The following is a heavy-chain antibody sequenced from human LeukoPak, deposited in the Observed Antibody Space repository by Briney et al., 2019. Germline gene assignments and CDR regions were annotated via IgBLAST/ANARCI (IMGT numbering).Heavy chain of an antibody. V-gene: IGHV3-23*01. CDR1: GFTFSSYA. CDR3: AKVREKYYYGSGSSLYYFDY. J-gene: IGHJ4*02. D-gene: IGHD3-10*01. CDR2: ISGSGGST. Sequence: PGGSLRLSCAASGFTFSSYAMSWVRQAPGKGLEWVSAISGSGGSTYYADSVKGRFTISRDNSKNTLYLQMNSLRAEDTAVYYCAKVREKYYYGSGSSLYYFDYWGQGTLVTVSS.